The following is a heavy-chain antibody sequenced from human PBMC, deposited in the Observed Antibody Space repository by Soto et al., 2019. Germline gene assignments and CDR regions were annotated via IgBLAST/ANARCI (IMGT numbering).Heavy chain of an antibody. Sequence: GGSLRLSCAASGFTFSKYSVNWVRQAPGKGLEWVSSISSRSTYIFYADSVKGRFTISRDNAKNSLYLQMNSLRAEDTGVYYCARPRLPAAGDYYYYYGMDVWGQGTTVTVSS. D-gene: IGHD6-13*01. CDR2: ISSRSTYI. V-gene: IGHV3-21*01. J-gene: IGHJ6*02. CDR1: GFTFSKYS. CDR3: ARPRLPAAGDYYYYYGMDV.